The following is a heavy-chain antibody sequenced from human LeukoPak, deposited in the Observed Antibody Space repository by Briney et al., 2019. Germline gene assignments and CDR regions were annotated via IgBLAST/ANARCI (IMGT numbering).Heavy chain of an antibody. V-gene: IGHV1-69*13. J-gene: IGHJ4*02. CDR1: GGTFSSYA. CDR3: ARTYLTMSGSPREYFDY. D-gene: IGHD3-10*01. Sequence: SVKVSCKASGGTFSSYAISWVRQAPGQGLEWMGGIIPIFGTANYAQKFQGRVTITADESTSTAYMELSSLRSENTAVYYCARTYLTMSGSPREYFDYWGQGTLVTVSS. CDR2: IIPIFGTA.